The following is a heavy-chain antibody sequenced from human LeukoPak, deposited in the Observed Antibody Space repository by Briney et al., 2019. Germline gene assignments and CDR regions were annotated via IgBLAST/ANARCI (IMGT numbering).Heavy chain of an antibody. CDR2: IFYTGSS. CDR1: GGSIGSYY. J-gene: IGHJ4*02. Sequence: SETLSLTCTVSGGSIGSYYWSWIRQPPGKGLEWIASIFYTGSSSYNPSLKTRVTISVDTSKNQLFLKLSSVTAADTAVYYCARQMAVAGDFDYWGQGTLVTVSS. CDR3: ARQMAVAGDFDY. V-gene: IGHV4-59*08. D-gene: IGHD6-19*01.